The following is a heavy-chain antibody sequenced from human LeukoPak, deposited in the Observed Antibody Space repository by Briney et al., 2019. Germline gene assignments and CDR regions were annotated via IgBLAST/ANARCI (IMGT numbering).Heavy chain of an antibody. CDR1: GYTFTGYY. Sequence: GASVKVSCKASGYTFTGYYMHWVRQAPGQGLEWMGWINPNSGGTNYAQKFQGWVTMTRDTSISTAYMELSRLRSDDTAVYYCARVRADIVGATHFDYWGQGTLVTVSS. CDR2: INPNSGGT. CDR3: ARVRADIVGATHFDY. D-gene: IGHD1-26*01. J-gene: IGHJ4*02. V-gene: IGHV1-2*04.